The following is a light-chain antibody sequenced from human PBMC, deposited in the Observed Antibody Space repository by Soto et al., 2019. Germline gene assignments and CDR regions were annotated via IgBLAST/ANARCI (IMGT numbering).Light chain of an antibody. V-gene: IGKV3-15*01. CDR3: QQYNNWPPTT. CDR1: QSVSSN. Sequence: EIVMTQSPATLSVSPGERATLSCRASQSVSSNLAWYQQKPGQAPRLLIYGASTRATGIPARFSGSGSGTEFTLTISILQSEDFAVYFCQQYNNWPPTTFGQGTKVDLK. CDR2: GAS. J-gene: IGKJ1*01.